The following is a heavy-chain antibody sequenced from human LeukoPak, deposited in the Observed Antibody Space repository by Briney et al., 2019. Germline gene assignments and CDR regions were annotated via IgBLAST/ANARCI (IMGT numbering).Heavy chain of an antibody. CDR3: ARELERRLEYYFDY. Sequence: PSETLSLTCTVSGGSISSSGYYWGWIRQPPGKGLEWIGSIYYSGSAYHNPSLKSRVTISVDTSKNQFSLKLSSVTAADTAVYYCARELERRLEYYFDYWGQGTLVTVSS. CDR1: GGSISSSGYY. V-gene: IGHV4-39*07. CDR2: IYYSGSA. J-gene: IGHJ4*02. D-gene: IGHD1-1*01.